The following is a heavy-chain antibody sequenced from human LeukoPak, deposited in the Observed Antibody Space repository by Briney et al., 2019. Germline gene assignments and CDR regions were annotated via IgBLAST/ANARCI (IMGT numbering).Heavy chain of an antibody. V-gene: IGHV4-39*02. Sequence: SETLSLTCSVSGGSISICSYHWGWIRQSPGKGLEWIGSMYYRGTTYENSSLKSRLTLSIDTSNNHFSLKLTSVTAADTAVYFCAREYSRSVVAGSRPDLWGQGLLVTVSS. J-gene: IGHJ4*02. CDR1: GGSISICSYH. CDR3: AREYSRSVVAGSRPDL. CDR2: MYYRGTT. D-gene: IGHD2-21*01.